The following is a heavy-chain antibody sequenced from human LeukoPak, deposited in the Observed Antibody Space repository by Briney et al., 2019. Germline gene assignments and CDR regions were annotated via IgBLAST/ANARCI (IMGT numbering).Heavy chain of an antibody. Sequence: GGSLRLSCAASGFTFSSYGMHWVRQAPGKGLEWVAFIRYDGSNKYYADSVKGRFTISRDNAKNSLYLQMNSLRAEDTAVYYCARGPWGVTLGRYYYGMGVWGQGTTVTVSS. D-gene: IGHD3-16*01. CDR2: IRYDGSNK. CDR3: ARGPWGVTLGRYYYGMGV. V-gene: IGHV3-30*02. J-gene: IGHJ6*02. CDR1: GFTFSSYG.